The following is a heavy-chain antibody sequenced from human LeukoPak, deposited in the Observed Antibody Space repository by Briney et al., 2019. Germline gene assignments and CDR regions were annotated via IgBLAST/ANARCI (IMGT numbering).Heavy chain of an antibody. CDR3: ARGMVRETIDY. CDR1: GFTFSSYA. Sequence: AGGSLRLSCAASGFTFSSYAMHWVRQAPGKGLEWLSYISRRGTTIYYADSVKGRFTISRDNAKNSLYLQMNSLRAEDSALYYCARGMVRETIDYWGQGTLVTVSS. D-gene: IGHD3-10*01. V-gene: IGHV3-48*04. J-gene: IGHJ4*02. CDR2: ISRRGTTI.